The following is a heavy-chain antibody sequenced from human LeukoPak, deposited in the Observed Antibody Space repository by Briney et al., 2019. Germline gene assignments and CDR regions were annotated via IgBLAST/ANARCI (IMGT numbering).Heavy chain of an antibody. CDR3: ALTSYYESSGYYYDGVDY. V-gene: IGHV4-61*05. J-gene: IGHJ4*02. CDR1: GGSISSSSYY. D-gene: IGHD3-22*01. Sequence: PSETLSLTCTVSGGSISSSSYYWSWIRQPPGKGLEWIGYIYYSGSTNYNPSLKSRVTISVDTSKNQFSLKLSSVTAADTAVYYCALTSYYESSGYYYDGVDYWGQGTLVTVSS. CDR2: IYYSGST.